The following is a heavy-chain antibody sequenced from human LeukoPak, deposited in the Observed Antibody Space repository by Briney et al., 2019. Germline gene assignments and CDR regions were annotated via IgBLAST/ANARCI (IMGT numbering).Heavy chain of an antibody. J-gene: IGHJ6*03. V-gene: IGHV4-38-2*02. Sequence: SEPLSLTCTVSGYSISSGYYWGWIRQPPGKGLEWIGSIYHSGSTNYNPSLKSRVTISVDTSKNQFSLKLSSVTAADTAVYYCASNNYYYYYMDVWGKGTTVTVSS. D-gene: IGHD2/OR15-2a*01. CDR2: IYHSGST. CDR1: GYSISSGYY. CDR3: ASNNYYYYYMDV.